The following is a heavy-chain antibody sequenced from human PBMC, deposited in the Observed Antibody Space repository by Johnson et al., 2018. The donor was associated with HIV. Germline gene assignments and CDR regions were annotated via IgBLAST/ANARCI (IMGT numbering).Heavy chain of an antibody. V-gene: IGHV3-7*05. D-gene: IGHD3-3*01. J-gene: IGHJ3*02. Sequence: VQLVESGGGLVQPGGSLRLSCAASGFSFSSYWMSWVRQAPGKGLAWVANINRDGSEKYYVDSVKGGFTIAREDSKNTMYLQMNSLKTEDTAVYYCTTSSPPYYNFWSGYGAFDIWGQGTMVTVSS. CDR3: TTSSPPYYNFWSGYGAFDI. CDR1: GFSFSSYW. CDR2: INRDGSEK.